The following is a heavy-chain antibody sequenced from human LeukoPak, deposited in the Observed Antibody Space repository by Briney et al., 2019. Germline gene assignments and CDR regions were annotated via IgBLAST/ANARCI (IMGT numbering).Heavy chain of an antibody. CDR1: GGTFSSYA. CDR2: IIPIFGTA. Sequence: SVKVSCKASGGTFSSYAISWVRQAPGQGLEWMGRIIPIFGTANYAQKFQGRVTITTDESTSTAYTELSSLRSEDTAVYYCARPGSPHYDSSGYSNFDYWGQGTLVTVSS. V-gene: IGHV1-69*05. D-gene: IGHD3-22*01. J-gene: IGHJ4*02. CDR3: ARPGSPHYDSSGYSNFDY.